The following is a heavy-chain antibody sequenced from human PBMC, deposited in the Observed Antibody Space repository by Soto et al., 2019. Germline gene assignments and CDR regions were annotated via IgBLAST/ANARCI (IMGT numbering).Heavy chain of an antibody. J-gene: IGHJ3*02. V-gene: IGHV1-2*04. Sequence: QVQLVQSGAEVKKPGASVKVSCKASGYTFTGYYMHWVRQAPGQGLEWMGWINPNSGGTNYAQKFQGWVTMTRDTSISTAYMGLSRLRSDDTAVYYCAREVPLEYSSSYGSHAFDIWGQGTMVTVSS. D-gene: IGHD6-6*01. CDR1: GYTFTGYY. CDR3: AREVPLEYSSSYGSHAFDI. CDR2: INPNSGGT.